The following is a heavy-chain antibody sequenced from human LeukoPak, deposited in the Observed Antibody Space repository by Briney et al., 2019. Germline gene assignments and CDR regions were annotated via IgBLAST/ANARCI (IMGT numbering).Heavy chain of an antibody. CDR2: INSKAKDEAT. Sequence: GGSLRLSCTSSGFTFSDYAMSWVRQAPGKGLEWVGFINSKAKDEATEYAASVKGRFTISRDDSKSIAYLQMNSLKNEDTAVYYCTTFVAWGQGTMVTVSS. CDR3: TTFVA. J-gene: IGHJ3*01. V-gene: IGHV3-49*04. CDR1: GFTFSDYA.